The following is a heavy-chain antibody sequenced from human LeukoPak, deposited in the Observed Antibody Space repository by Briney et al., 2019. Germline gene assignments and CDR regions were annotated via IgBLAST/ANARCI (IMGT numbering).Heavy chain of an antibody. V-gene: IGHV4-4*07. Sequence: PSETLSLTCTVSGGSISSYYWSWIRQPAGKGLEWIGRIYTSGGTNYNPSLKSRVTMSVDTSKNQFSLKLSSVTAADTAVYYCAKENGSGSYSAFDPWGQGTLVTVSS. CDR3: AKENGSGSYSAFDP. D-gene: IGHD3-10*01. CDR1: GGSISSYY. CDR2: IYTSGGT. J-gene: IGHJ5*02.